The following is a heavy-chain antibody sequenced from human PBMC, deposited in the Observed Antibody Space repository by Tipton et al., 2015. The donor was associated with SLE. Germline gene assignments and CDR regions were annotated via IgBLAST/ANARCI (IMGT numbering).Heavy chain of an antibody. CDR1: GYTFTNYG. J-gene: IGHJ4*02. Sequence: QVQLVQSGAEVRKPGASVKVSCKASGYTFTNYGISWVRQAPGQGLEWMGWISANNGNTKYAQRFQARVIMTTDESTSTAYMELSSLRSEDAAVYYCARGAGGEELDYYFDYWGQGTLVTVSS. V-gene: IGHV1-18*01. CDR3: ARGAGGEELDYYFDY. D-gene: IGHD3-16*01. CDR2: ISANNGNT.